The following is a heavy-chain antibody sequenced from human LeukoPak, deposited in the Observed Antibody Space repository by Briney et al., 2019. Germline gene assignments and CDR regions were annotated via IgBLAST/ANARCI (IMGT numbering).Heavy chain of an antibody. J-gene: IGHJ4*02. CDR3: ARVEVDTAMGTGTRVFDY. V-gene: IGHV1-18*01. Sequence: ASVKVSCKASGYTFTSYGISWVRQAPGQGLEWMGWISAYNGNTNYAQKLQGRVTMTTDTSTSTAYMELRSLRSDDTAVYYCARVEVDTAMGTGTRVFDYWGQGTLLTLPS. CDR2: ISAYNGNT. D-gene: IGHD5-18*01. CDR1: GYTFTSYG.